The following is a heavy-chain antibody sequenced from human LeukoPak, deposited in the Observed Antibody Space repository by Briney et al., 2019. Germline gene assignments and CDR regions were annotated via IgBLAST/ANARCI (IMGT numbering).Heavy chain of an antibody. CDR3: AREGVDSGSGSYYFLDY. J-gene: IGHJ4*02. D-gene: IGHD3-10*01. V-gene: IGHV3-23*01. CDR1: GFTFTYA. CDR2: IDGSGGRR. Sequence: GGSLRLSCAASGFTFTYAMSWVRRAPGKELEWVAAIDGSGGRRYSADSVQGRFTISRDNSKNTLYLQMNSLRDEDTAVYYCAREGVDSGSGSYYFLDYWGQGTLVTVSS.